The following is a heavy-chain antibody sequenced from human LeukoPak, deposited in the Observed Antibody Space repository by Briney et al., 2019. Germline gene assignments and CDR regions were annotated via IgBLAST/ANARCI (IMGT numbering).Heavy chain of an antibody. CDR2: ISGSGGST. Sequence: GGSLRLSCAASGFTFSSYAMSWVRQAPGKGLEWVSAISGSGGSTYYADSVKGRFTISRDNSKNTLYLQMNSLRAEDTAVYYCASQKYCTNGICYRKYYFDYWGQGTLVTVSS. CDR1: GFTFSSYA. CDR3: ASQKYCTNGICYRKYYFDY. J-gene: IGHJ4*02. V-gene: IGHV3-23*01. D-gene: IGHD2-8*01.